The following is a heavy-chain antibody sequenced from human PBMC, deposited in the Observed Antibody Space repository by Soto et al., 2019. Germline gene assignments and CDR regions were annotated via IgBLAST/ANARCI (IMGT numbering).Heavy chain of an antibody. Sequence: GGSLRLSCAASGFSFSSYGMSWVRQAPGKGLEWVSGISGSGSSTYYADSVKGRFTISRDNSENTLYLQMNSLRAEDTAIYYCAKCSGTTTSRGLFDPWGQGSLVTVSS. CDR3: AKCSGTTTSRGLFDP. CDR1: GFSFSSYG. V-gene: IGHV3-23*01. D-gene: IGHD2-2*01. J-gene: IGHJ5*02. CDR2: ISGSGSST.